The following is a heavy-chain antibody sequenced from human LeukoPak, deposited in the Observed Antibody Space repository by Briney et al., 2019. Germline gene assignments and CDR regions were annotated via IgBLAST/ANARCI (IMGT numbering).Heavy chain of an antibody. CDR1: GGTFSSYA. Sequence: SVKVSCKASGGTFSSYAISWVRQAPGQGLEWMGRIIPIFGTASYAQKFQGRVTITTDESKSTAYMEMSSLRSEDTAVYYCARSKGERYFHLVPAFDIWGQGTMVTVSS. D-gene: IGHD3-9*01. CDR2: IIPIFGTA. J-gene: IGHJ3*02. V-gene: IGHV1-69*05. CDR3: ARSKGERYFHLVPAFDI.